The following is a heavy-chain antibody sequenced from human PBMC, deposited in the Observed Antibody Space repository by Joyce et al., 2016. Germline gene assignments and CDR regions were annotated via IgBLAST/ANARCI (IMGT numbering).Heavy chain of an antibody. V-gene: IGHV3-21*02. CDR3: ARGGIVYDYSMDL. CDR2: ISSDSTYI. J-gene: IGHJ6*02. Sequence: EVQLVESGGGLVKPGGSLRISCAASGFTFSTSSMSWFRRGPGKGLEWVSAISSDSTYIFYAHSVKGRFTVSRDNAKSSLYLQMNSVRAEHTAVFFCARGGIVYDYSMDLWGQGTTVTVSS. D-gene: IGHD3-22*01. CDR1: GFTFSTSS.